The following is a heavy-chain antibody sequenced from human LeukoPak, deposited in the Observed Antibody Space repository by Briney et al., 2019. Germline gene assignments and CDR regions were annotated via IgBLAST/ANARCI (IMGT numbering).Heavy chain of an antibody. J-gene: IGHJ4*02. CDR2: IYHSGST. V-gene: IGHV4-38-2*01. Sequence: PSETLSLTCAASAYSISSGYYWAWIRQPPGKGLEWIGSIYHSGSTYYNPSLKSRVTISIDTSKNQFSLKLSSVTAADTAVYYCTRHGIECSSTNCYWATVRYWGQGTLVTVSS. CDR1: AYSISSGYY. D-gene: IGHD2-2*01. CDR3: TRHGIECSSTNCYWATVRY.